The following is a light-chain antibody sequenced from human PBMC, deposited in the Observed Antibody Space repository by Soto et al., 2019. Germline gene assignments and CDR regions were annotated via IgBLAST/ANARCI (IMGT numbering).Light chain of an antibody. CDR3: QTWDSSTVV. CDR1: KLGDKY. CDR2: EDN. J-gene: IGLJ1*01. Sequence: SYELTQPPSVSLSPGQTASITCSGDKLGDKYACWYQQKPGQSPVLVIYEDNKRPSGIPERFSGSNSGNTATLTISGTQAMDEADYYCQTWDSSTVVFGTGTKVTVL. V-gene: IGLV3-1*01.